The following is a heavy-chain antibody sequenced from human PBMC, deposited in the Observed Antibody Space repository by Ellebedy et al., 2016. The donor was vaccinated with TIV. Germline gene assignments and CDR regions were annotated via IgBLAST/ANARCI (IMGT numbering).Heavy chain of an antibody. CDR1: GYTFTTYA. J-gene: IGHJ5*02. V-gene: IGHV1-3*01. CDR3: ARGRVVGSNTKGTTNWFDP. CDR2: INAGNGNT. Sequence: AASVKVSCKASGYTFTTYAVHWVRQAPGQRREWMGWINAGNGNTKYSQKFQGRVTITRDTSASTAYMELSSLRSEDTAVYYCARGRVVGSNTKGTTNWFDPWGQGTLVTVSS. D-gene: IGHD1-1*01.